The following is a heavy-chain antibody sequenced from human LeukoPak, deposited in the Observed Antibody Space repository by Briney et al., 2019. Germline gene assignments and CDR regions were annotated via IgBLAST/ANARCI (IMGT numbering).Heavy chain of an antibody. J-gene: IGHJ4*02. Sequence: SETLSLTCTVSGGSISSYYWSWIRQPPGKGLEWIGYIYYSGSTNYNPSLKSRATISVDTSKNQFFLKLSSVTAADTAVYYCARARGYSYDLFDYWGQGTLVTVSS. CDR1: GGSISSYY. D-gene: IGHD5-18*01. CDR3: ARARGYSYDLFDY. V-gene: IGHV4-59*01. CDR2: IYYSGST.